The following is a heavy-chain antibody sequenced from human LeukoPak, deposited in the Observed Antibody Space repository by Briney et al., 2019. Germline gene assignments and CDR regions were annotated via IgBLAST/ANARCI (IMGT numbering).Heavy chain of an antibody. Sequence: PSETLSLTCTVSGGSISSYYWSWIRQPAGKGLEWIGRIYTSGSTNYNPSLKSRVTMSVDTSKNQFSLKLSSVTAADTAVYYCARDPSNPYSSGWYYFDHWGQGTLVTVSS. CDR1: GGSISSYY. CDR3: ARDPSNPYSSGWYYFDH. J-gene: IGHJ4*02. CDR2: IYTSGST. D-gene: IGHD6-19*01. V-gene: IGHV4-4*07.